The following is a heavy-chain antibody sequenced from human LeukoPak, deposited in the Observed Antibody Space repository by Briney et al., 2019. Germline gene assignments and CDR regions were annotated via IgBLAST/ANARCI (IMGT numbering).Heavy chain of an antibody. V-gene: IGHV4-34*01. Sequence: SETLSLTCAVYGGSFSGYYWSWIRQPPGKGLEWIGEINHSGSTNYNPSLKSRVTISVDKSKNQFSLKLSSVTAADTAVYYCARASHDYGEYSHFDYWGRGTLVTVSS. J-gene: IGHJ4*02. CDR3: ARASHDYGEYSHFDY. CDR1: GGSFSGYY. D-gene: IGHD4-17*01. CDR2: INHSGST.